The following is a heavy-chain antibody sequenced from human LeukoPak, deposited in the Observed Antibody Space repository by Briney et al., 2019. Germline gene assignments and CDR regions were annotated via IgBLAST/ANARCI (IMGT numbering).Heavy chain of an antibody. CDR2: IYYSGST. D-gene: IGHD5-12*01. CDR3: ARHLSGYDYPLDY. V-gene: IGHV4-59*08. CDR1: GGSTRSYY. J-gene: IGHJ4*02. Sequence: SETLSLTCTVSGGSTRSYYWSWIRQPPGKGLEWIGYIYYSGSTCYNPSLKSRVTISVDTSKNQFSLKLSSVTAADTAVYYCARHLSGYDYPLDYWGQGTLVTVSS.